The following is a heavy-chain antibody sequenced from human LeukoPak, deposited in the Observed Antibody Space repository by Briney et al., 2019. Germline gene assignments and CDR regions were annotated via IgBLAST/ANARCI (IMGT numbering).Heavy chain of an antibody. Sequence: ASVKVSCKASGYTFTGYCMHWVRQAPGQGLEWMGWINPNSGGTNYAQKFQGRVTMTRDTSISTAYMELSRLRSDDTAVYYCARGEYYYDSSGYYRKWGQGTLVTVSS. CDR1: GYTFTGYC. J-gene: IGHJ4*02. D-gene: IGHD3-22*01. CDR2: INPNSGGT. V-gene: IGHV1-2*02. CDR3: ARGEYYYDSSGYYRK.